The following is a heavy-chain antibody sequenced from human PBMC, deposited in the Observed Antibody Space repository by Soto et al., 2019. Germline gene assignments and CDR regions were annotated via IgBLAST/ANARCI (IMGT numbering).Heavy chain of an antibody. D-gene: IGHD3-10*01. CDR3: ALKYYYGSGSYTPHFDY. CDR1: GFSLSTSGVG. CDR2: IYWDDDK. Sequence: QITLKESGPTLVKPTQTLTLTCTFSGFSLSTSGVGVGWIRQPPGKALEWLALIYWDDDKRYSPSLKSRLTITKDTTKNQVVLTMTNIDPVDTATYYCALKYYYGSGSYTPHFDYWGQGTLVTVSS. V-gene: IGHV2-5*02. J-gene: IGHJ4*02.